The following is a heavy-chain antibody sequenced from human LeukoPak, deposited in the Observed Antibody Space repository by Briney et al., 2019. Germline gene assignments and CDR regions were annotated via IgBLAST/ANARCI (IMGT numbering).Heavy chain of an antibody. V-gene: IGHV1-8*01. D-gene: IGHD3-16*01. CDR3: WLRLRLGELFSFDY. Sequence: ASVKVSCKASGYTFTSYDINWVRQATGQGLEWMGWKNPNSGNTGYAQKFQGRVTMTRNTSISTAYMELSSLRSEDTAVYYCWLRLRLGELFSFDYWGQGTLVTVSS. CDR2: KNPNSGNT. J-gene: IGHJ4*02. CDR1: GYTFTSYD.